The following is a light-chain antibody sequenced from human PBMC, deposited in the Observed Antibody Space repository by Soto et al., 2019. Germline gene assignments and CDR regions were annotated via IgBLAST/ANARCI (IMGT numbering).Light chain of an antibody. CDR2: DAS. CDR3: QQYGSSPLT. V-gene: IGKV3-20*01. CDR1: QSVSSSY. J-gene: IGKJ4*01. Sequence: EIVLTQSPGTLSLSPGERATLSCRASQSVSSSYLGWYQQKPGQAPRLLIYDASSRATGVPDRFSGGGSGTDFTLTISRLEPEDFAVYYCQQYGSSPLTFGGGTKVEIK.